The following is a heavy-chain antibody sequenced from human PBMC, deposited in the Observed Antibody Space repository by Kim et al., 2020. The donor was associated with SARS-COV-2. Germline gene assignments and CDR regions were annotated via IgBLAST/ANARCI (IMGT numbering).Heavy chain of an antibody. V-gene: IGHV3-21*01. Sequence: VKGRITISRDNAKNSLYLQMNSLRAEDTAVYYCARESFSGSYSGFDAFDIWGQGTMVTVSS. J-gene: IGHJ3*02. D-gene: IGHD1-26*01. CDR3: ARESFSGSYSGFDAFDI.